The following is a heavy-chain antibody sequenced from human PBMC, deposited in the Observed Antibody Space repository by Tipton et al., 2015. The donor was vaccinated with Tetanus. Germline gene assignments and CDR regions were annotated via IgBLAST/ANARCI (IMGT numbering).Heavy chain of an antibody. D-gene: IGHD1-14*01. CDR3: AKEALGVLNL. J-gene: IGHJ6*04. CDR2: ISGSRLTP. CDR1: GFTFSNYA. Sequence: SLRLSCATSGFTFSNYAMSWVRQAPGNGLEWVAAISGSRLTPYYADSVKGRFTISRDNSKNTLSLQLNSLRADDTAIYYCAKEALGVLNLWGKGTTVIVSS. V-gene: IGHV3-23*01.